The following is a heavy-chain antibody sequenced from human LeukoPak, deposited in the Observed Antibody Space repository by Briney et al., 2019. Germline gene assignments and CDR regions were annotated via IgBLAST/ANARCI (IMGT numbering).Heavy chain of an antibody. V-gene: IGHV1-69*04. CDR2: IIPIFGIT. J-gene: IGHJ5*02. D-gene: IGHD2-15*01. CDR3: ARDVDIVVVVAASQKGHNWFDP. CDR1: GGTFSSYA. Sequence: ASVTVSCTASGGTFSSYAISWVRQAPGQGLEWMGRIIPIFGITNYAQKFQGRVTITADKSTSTAYMELSSLRSEDTAVYYCARDVDIVVVVAASQKGHNWFDPWGQGTLVTVSS.